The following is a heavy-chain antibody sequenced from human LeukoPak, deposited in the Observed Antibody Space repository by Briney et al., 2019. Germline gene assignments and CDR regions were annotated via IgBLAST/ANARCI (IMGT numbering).Heavy chain of an antibody. Sequence: PGGSLRLSCSVSGFTFSTYVMHWVRQAPGKGLEYVPAISSNGDNTYYADSVKGRFTISRDNSKNTLYLQMSSLRADDTAVYYCVRGTGYWSQGTLVTVSS. CDR3: VRGTGY. CDR1: GFTFSTYV. CDR2: ISSNGDNT. J-gene: IGHJ4*02. V-gene: IGHV3-64D*06.